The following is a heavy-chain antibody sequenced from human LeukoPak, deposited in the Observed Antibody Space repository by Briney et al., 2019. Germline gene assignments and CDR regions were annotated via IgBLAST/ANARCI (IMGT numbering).Heavy chain of an antibody. CDR3: ASTPQVYAMIGQYYYFDY. CDR1: GGTFSSYA. Sequence: SVKVSCKASGGTFSSYAISWVRQAPGQGLEWMGGIIPIFGTANYAQKFQGRVTITADKSTSTAYMELSSLRSEDTAVYYCASTPQVYAMIGQYYYFDYWGQGTLVTVSS. D-gene: IGHD2-8*01. CDR2: IIPIFGTA. V-gene: IGHV1-69*06. J-gene: IGHJ4*02.